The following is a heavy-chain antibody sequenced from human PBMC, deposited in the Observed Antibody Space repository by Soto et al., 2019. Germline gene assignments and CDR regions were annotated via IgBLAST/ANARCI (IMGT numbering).Heavy chain of an antibody. Sequence: PGGSLRLCCAASGVTVRDYYMSWILQAPGKGLEWVSYISSSSSYTNYADSVKGRFTISRDNAKNSLYLQMNSLRAEDTAVYYCARDHHRYSGYDYVDYWGQGTLVTVSS. J-gene: IGHJ4*02. CDR3: ARDHHRYSGYDYVDY. D-gene: IGHD5-12*01. CDR2: ISSSSSYT. V-gene: IGHV3-11*05. CDR1: GVTVRDYY.